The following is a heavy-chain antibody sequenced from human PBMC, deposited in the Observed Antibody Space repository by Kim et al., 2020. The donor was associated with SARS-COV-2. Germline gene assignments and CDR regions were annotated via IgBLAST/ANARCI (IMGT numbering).Heavy chain of an antibody. CDR2: ISGSIPDT. J-gene: IGHJ4*02. D-gene: IGHD3-10*01. CDR1: GFTFSDNA. Sequence: GGSLRLSCAASGFTFSDNAMSWVRRAPGKGLEWVSGISGSIPDTKYAYSVRGRFTISRDNSKNTLYLQMDSVRVEDTAVYYCAKALLYVSWRGYLYCWGRGVLVTVST. CDR3: AKALLYVSWRGYLYC. V-gene: IGHV3-23*01.